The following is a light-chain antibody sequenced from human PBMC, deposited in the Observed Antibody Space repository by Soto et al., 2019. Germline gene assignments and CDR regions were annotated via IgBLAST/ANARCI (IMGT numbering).Light chain of an antibody. CDR2: AAS. CDR3: QQSYSTPPYT. CDR1: QDISDY. J-gene: IGKJ2*01. V-gene: IGKV1-39*01. Sequence: DIQLTQSPSFLSASVGDRVTITCRASQDISDYLAWYQQRPGKAPKLLIYAASTLQSGVPSRFSGSGSGTDFTLTISSLQPEDFATYYCQQSYSTPPYTFGQGTKLEIK.